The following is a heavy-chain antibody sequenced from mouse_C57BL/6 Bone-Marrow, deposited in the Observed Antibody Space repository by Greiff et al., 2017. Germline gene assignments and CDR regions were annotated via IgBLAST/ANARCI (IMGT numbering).Heavy chain of an antibody. D-gene: IGHD1-1*01. CDR1: GYTFTDYY. CDR3: ARGYYGSSYWFAY. Sequence: VKLMESGAELVRPGASVKLSCKASGYTFTDYYINWVKQRPGQGLEWIARIYPGSGNTYYNEKFKGKATLTAEKSSSTAYMQLSSLTSEDSAVYFCARGYYGSSYWFAYWGQGTLVTVSA. CDR2: IYPGSGNT. J-gene: IGHJ3*01. V-gene: IGHV1-76*01.